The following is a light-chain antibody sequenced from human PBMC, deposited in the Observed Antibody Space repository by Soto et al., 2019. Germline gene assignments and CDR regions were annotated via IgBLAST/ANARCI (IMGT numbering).Light chain of an antibody. J-gene: IGLJ2*01. CDR3: SSYTSSNTLVV. Sequence: QYVLTQPASVSGSPGQSITISCTGTSSDVGGYDYVSWYQQHPGKAPKLMIYDVSKRPSGVSNRYSGSKSGNTASLTISGLQAEDEAYYYCSSYTSSNTLVVFGGGTQLTVL. CDR1: SSDVGGYDY. CDR2: DVS. V-gene: IGLV2-14*03.